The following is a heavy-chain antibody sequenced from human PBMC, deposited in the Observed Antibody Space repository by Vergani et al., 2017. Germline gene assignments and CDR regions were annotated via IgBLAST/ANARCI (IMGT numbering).Heavy chain of an antibody. D-gene: IGHD6-13*01. Sequence: QVQLQESGPGLVKPSRTLSLSCTVSGGSVRTRIGYYWTWLPQPAGKTLEWIGEIFSSGTTNYNPSFKNRVTMSVDTSENQFSLKLNSVTAADTAVYYFARGSRAEGGSGPDKWGQGTLVTVSS. J-gene: IGHJ4*02. CDR2: IFSSGTT. CDR3: ARGSRAEGGSGPDK. V-gene: IGHV4-61*02. CDR1: GGSVRTRIGYY.